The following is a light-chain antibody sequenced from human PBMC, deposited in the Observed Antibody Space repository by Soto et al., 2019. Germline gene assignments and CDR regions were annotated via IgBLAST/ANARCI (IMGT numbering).Light chain of an antibody. CDR3: QQTFVTPRT. J-gene: IGKJ1*01. CDR2: TAS. CDR1: QTISIF. Sequence: DIQMTQSPSSLSASVVDRVTITCRASQTISIFLNWYQHKPGKPPTLLIYTASSLQSGVPSRFSGSGSGTDFTLTISSLQPEDFATYYCQQTFVTPRTFGQGTKVDIK. V-gene: IGKV1-39*01.